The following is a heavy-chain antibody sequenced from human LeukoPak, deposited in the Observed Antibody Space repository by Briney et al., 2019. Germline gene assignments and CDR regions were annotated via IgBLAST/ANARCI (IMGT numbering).Heavy chain of an antibody. J-gene: IGHJ4*02. CDR1: GFTFSSYW. Sequence: GGSLRLSCAASGFTFSSYWIHWVRQAPGKGLVWVSRISSDGSTTTYADSVKGRFTISRDNAKNTLFLQMNSLRAEDTAVYYCARGGNCSSTSCYSGYWGQGTLVTVSS. V-gene: IGHV3-74*01. CDR2: ISSDGSTT. CDR3: ARGGNCSSTSCYSGY. D-gene: IGHD2-2*02.